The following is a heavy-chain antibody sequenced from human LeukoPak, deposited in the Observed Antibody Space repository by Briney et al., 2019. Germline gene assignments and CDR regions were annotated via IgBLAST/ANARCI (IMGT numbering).Heavy chain of an antibody. V-gene: IGHV5-51*01. CDR3: ARHGPYYYDSSGMYFQH. J-gene: IGHJ1*01. CDR2: IYPGDSDT. D-gene: IGHD3-22*01. Sequence: KCGESLKISCQGSGSTFTSYWIAWVRQMPGKGLEWMGIIYPGDSDTRYSPSLQGQVTISADKSIDTAYLQWSSLKASDTAMYYCARHGPYYYDSSGMYFQHWGQGTLVTVPS. CDR1: GSTFTSYW.